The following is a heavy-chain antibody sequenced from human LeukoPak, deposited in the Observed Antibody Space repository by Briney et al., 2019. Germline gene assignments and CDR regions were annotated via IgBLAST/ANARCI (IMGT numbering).Heavy chain of an antibody. V-gene: IGHV3-15*01. CDR3: TDYDS. CDR1: GFTFTNAY. CDR2: IKSKTDGGTT. Sequence: GGSLGLSCAASGFTFTNAYMNWVRQAPGKGLEWVGRIKSKTDGGTTNYAAPVKGRFTISRDDSKNTLFLQMDSLKTEDTAIYYCTDYDSWGQGTLVTVSS. J-gene: IGHJ4*02.